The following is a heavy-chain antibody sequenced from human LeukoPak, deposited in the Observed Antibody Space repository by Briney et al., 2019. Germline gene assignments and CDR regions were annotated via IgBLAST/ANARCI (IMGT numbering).Heavy chain of an antibody. V-gene: IGHV3-53*01. CDR1: EFTVSSTY. D-gene: IGHD1-20*01. CDR2: MYSFGNT. CDR3: ARGEPVTGTPDYYSYGMDV. Sequence: GGSLRLSCAVSEFTVSSTYMSWVRQAPGKGLEWVSLMYSFGNTYYADSVKGRFTISRDNSKNTLYLQMNSLRAEDTALYYCARGEPVTGTPDYYSYGMDVWGQGTMVTVSS. J-gene: IGHJ6*02.